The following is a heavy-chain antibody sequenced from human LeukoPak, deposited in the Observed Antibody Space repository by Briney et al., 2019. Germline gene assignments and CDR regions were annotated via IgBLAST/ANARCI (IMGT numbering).Heavy chain of an antibody. CDR1: GFRVRDNH. Sequence: GGSLRLSCAAAGFRVRDNHMYWVRQAPGKGLEWVSAISGSGGSTYYADSVKGRFTISRDNSKNTLYLQMNSLRAEDTAVYYCACGDPFWFDPWGQGTLVTVSS. CDR3: ACGDPFWFDP. V-gene: IGHV3-23*01. D-gene: IGHD3-10*01. CDR2: ISGSGGST. J-gene: IGHJ5*02.